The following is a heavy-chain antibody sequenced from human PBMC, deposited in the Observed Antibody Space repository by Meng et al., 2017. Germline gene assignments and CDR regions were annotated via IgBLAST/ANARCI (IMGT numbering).Heavy chain of an antibody. CDR3: AGGGYYDSSGYYL. J-gene: IGHJ4*02. Sequence: SETLSLTCTVSGGSVSSGSYYWSWIRQPPGKGLEWIGYIYYSGSTNYNPSLKSRVTISVDTSKNQFSLKLSSVTAADTAVYYCAGGGYYDSSGYYLWGQGTLVTGAS. V-gene: IGHV4-61*01. CDR1: GGSVSSGSYY. CDR2: IYYSGST. D-gene: IGHD3-22*01.